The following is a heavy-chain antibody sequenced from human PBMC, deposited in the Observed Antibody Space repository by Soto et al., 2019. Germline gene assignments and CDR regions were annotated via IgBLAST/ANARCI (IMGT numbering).Heavy chain of an antibody. CDR2: ISKNGDEE. CDR3: ASYVRGPAFYLDS. V-gene: IGHV3-23*01. D-gene: IGHD3-10*02. J-gene: IGHJ4*02. Sequence: GGSLRLSCTASGFTFTAYAMSWVRQAPGKGLEWVSVISKNGDEEYYADSVTGRFTISRDSSNNLLYLRMSSLRVEDTAVYYCASYVRGPAFYLDSWGQGTLVTVSS. CDR1: GFTFTAYA.